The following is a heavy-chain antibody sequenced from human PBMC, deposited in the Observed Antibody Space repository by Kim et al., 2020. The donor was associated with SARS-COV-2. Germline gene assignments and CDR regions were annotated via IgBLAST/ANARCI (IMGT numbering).Heavy chain of an antibody. D-gene: IGHD3-22*01. CDR3: ARDEGSEDYDSSGYYY. CDR2: ISYDGSNK. Sequence: GGSLRLSCAASGFTFSSYAMHWVRQAPGKGLEWVAVISYDGSNKYYVDSVKGRFTISRDNSKNTLYLQMNSLRAEDTAVYYCARDEGSEDYDSSGYYYWGQGTLVTVSS. J-gene: IGHJ4*02. CDR1: GFTFSSYA. V-gene: IGHV3-30*04.